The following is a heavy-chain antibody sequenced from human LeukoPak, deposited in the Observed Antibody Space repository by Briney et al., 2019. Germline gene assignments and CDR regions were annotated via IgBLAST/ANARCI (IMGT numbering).Heavy chain of an antibody. V-gene: IGHV4-61*01. Sequence: PSETLSLTCTVSGGSVSSGTYYWSWIRQPPGKGLEWIAYIYYSGSTNYNPSLKSRVTISVDTSKNQFSLKLSSVTAADTAVYYCASPSADTPGSAFDIWGQGTMVTVYS. J-gene: IGHJ3*02. D-gene: IGHD2-2*01. CDR1: GGSVSSGTYY. CDR2: IYYSGST. CDR3: ASPSADTPGSAFDI.